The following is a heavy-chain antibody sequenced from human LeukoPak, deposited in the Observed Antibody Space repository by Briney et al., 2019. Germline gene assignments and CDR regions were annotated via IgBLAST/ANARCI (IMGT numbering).Heavy chain of an antibody. CDR2: IYYSGST. Sequence: SETLSLTCTASGGSISSYYWSWIRQPPAKGLEWIGYIYYSGSTNYNPSLKSRVTISVDTSKNQFSLKLSSVTAADTAVYYCARHPSYYYDSSGGDYFDYWGQGTLVTVSS. CDR3: ARHPSYYYDSSGGDYFDY. J-gene: IGHJ4*02. D-gene: IGHD3-22*01. CDR1: GGSISSYY. V-gene: IGHV4-59*08.